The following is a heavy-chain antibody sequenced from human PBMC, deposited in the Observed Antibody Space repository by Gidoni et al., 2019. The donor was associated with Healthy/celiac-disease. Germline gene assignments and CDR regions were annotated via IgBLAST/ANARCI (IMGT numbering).Heavy chain of an antibody. CDR3: AKFYIVVVPAATDAFDI. J-gene: IGHJ3*02. D-gene: IGHD2-2*01. CDR2: ISGSGGST. CDR1: GFTFSSYA. V-gene: IGHV3-23*04. Sequence: EVQLVESGGGLVQPGGSLRLSCAASGFTFSSYAMSWVRQAPGKGLEWVSAISGSGGSTYYADSVKGRFTISRDNSKNTLYLQMNSLRAEDTAVYYCAKFYIVVVPAATDAFDIWGQGTMVTVSS.